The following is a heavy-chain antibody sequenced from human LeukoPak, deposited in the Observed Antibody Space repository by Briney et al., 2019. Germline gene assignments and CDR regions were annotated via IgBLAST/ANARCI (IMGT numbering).Heavy chain of an antibody. CDR3: ARDHSSSWYDYYYYGMDV. V-gene: IGHV1-24*01. J-gene: IGHJ6*02. Sequence: ASVKVSCKVSGYTLTELSMHWVRQAPGKGLEWMGGFDPEDGETIYAQKFQGRVTMTEDTSTDTAYMELSSLRAEDTAVYYCARDHSSSWYDYYYYGMDVWGQGTTVTVSS. CDR1: GYTLTELS. CDR2: FDPEDGET. D-gene: IGHD6-13*01.